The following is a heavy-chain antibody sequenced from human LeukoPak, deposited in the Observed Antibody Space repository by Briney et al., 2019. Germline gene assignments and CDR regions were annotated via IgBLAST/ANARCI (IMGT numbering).Heavy chain of an antibody. Sequence: PSQTLSLTCTVSGGSISSGSYYWSWIRQPAGKGLEWIGRIYTSGSTNYNPSLKSRVTISVDTSKNQFSLKLSSVTAADTAVYYCARVIYGSWYLGWFDPWGQGTLVTVSS. CDR2: IYTSGST. CDR3: ARVIYGSWYLGWFDP. V-gene: IGHV4-61*02. J-gene: IGHJ5*02. CDR1: GGSISSGSYY. D-gene: IGHD6-13*01.